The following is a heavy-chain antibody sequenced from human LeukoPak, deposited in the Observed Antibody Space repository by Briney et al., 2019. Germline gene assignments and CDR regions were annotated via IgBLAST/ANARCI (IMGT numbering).Heavy chain of an antibody. D-gene: IGHD5-18*01. CDR2: IKSKTDGGTT. J-gene: IGHJ3*02. V-gene: IGHV3-15*01. CDR3: TTADTAMVSRRAFDI. CDR1: GFTFSNAW. Sequence: GGSLRLSCAASGFTFSNAWMSWVRQAPGKGLEWVGRIKSKTDGGTTDYAAPVKGRFTISRDDSKNTLYLQMNSLKTEDTAVYYCTTADTAMVSRRAFDIWGQGTMVTVSS.